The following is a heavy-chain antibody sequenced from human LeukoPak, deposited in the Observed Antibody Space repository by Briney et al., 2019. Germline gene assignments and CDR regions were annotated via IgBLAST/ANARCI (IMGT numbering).Heavy chain of an antibody. CDR3: AREVHYDILTGYYFPLSYGMDV. V-gene: IGHV4-4*07. D-gene: IGHD3-9*01. J-gene: IGHJ6*02. CDR1: GGSINNYY. CDR2: IYTSGST. Sequence: SETLSLTCTVSGGSINNYYWSWIRQSAGTGLEWIGRIYTSGSTNYNPSLKSRVTMSVDTSKNQFSLKLSSVTAADTAVYYCAREVHYDILTGYYFPLSYGMDVWGQGTTVTVSS.